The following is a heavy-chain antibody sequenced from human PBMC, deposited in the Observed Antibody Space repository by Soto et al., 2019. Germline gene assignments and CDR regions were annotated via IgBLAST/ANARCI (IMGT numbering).Heavy chain of an antibody. CDR3: TTASGDYPADY. D-gene: IGHD4-17*01. V-gene: IGHV3-15*01. CDR1: GFTFSNAW. CDR2: IKSKTDGGTT. Sequence: EVQLVESGGGLVKPGGSLRLSCAASGFTFSNAWMSWVRQAPGKGLEWVGRIKSKTDGGTTDYAAPVKGRFTISRDDSKNTLYLQMNSLKTEDTGLYYGTTASGDYPADYWGQGTLVTVSS. J-gene: IGHJ4*02.